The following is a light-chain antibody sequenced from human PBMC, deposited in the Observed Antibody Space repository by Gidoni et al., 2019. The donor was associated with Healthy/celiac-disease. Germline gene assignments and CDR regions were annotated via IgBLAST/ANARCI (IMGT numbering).Light chain of an antibody. J-gene: IGKJ4*01. V-gene: IGKV1-39*01. Sequence: DIQMTQSPSSLSASVGDRVTITRRASKSISSYLNWYQQKPGKAPKLLIYAASSLQSGVPSRFSGSGSGTDFTLTISSLQPEDFATYYCQQSYSTPSFGGGTKVEIK. CDR1: KSISSY. CDR3: QQSYSTPS. CDR2: AAS.